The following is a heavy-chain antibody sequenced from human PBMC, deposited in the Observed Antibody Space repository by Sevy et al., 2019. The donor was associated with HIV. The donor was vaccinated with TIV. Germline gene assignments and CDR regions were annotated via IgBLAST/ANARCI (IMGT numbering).Heavy chain of an antibody. CDR2: MYRDGST. J-gene: IGHJ3*02. Sequence: GGSLRLSCAASGFSVSSNYMSWVRQAPGKGLEWVSVMYRDGSTYYADTVKGRITIVRDESKNTMYLQMNSLRAEDTVVYYCARGEDFYDSSGYYYSWAFDIWGQGTMVTVSS. V-gene: IGHV3-53*01. D-gene: IGHD3-22*01. CDR1: GFSVSSNY. CDR3: ARGEDFYDSSGYYYSWAFDI.